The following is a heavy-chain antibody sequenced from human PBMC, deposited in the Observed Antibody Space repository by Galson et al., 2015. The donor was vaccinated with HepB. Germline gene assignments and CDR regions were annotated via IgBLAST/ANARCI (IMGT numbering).Heavy chain of an antibody. CDR2: IYSGGST. J-gene: IGHJ3*02. V-gene: IGHV3-66*01. Sequence: SLRLSCAASGFTVSSNYMSWVRQAPGKGLEWVSVIYSGGSTYYADSVKGRCTIVRDNSKNTLYLQMNNLRAEDTAVYYCARGPLISMPLDIWGQGTMVTVSS. CDR1: GFTVSSNY. D-gene: IGHD2/OR15-2a*01. CDR3: ARGPLISMPLDI.